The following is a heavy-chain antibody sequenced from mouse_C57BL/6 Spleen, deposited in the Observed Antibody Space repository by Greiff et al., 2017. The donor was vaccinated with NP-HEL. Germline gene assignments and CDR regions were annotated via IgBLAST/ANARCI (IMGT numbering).Heavy chain of an antibody. D-gene: IGHD1-1*01. CDR2: ISYDGSN. Sequence: EVKLQESGPGLVKPSQSLSLTCSVTGYSITSGYYWNWIRQFPGNKLEWMGYISYDGSNNYNPSLKNRISITRDTSKNQFFLKLNSVTTEDTATYYCAREGITTVVEGYFDVWGTGTTVTVSS. CDR1: GYSITSGYY. V-gene: IGHV3-6*01. CDR3: AREGITTVVEGYFDV. J-gene: IGHJ1*03.